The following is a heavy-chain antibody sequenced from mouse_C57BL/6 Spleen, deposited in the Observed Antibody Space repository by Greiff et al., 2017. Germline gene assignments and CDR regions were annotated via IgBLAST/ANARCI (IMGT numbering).Heavy chain of an antibody. CDR1: GFTFSSYA. V-gene: IGHV5-4*01. J-gene: IGHJ4*01. CDR2: ISDGGSYT. Sequence: EVMLVESGGGLVKPGGSLKLSCAASGFTFSSYALSWVRQTPEKRLEWVATISDGGSYTYYPDNLKGRFTISRDNAKNNLYLQMSHLKSEDTAMYYCARDRIDYDVGYAMYYWGQGTSVTVSS. D-gene: IGHD2-4*01. CDR3: ARDRIDYDVGYAMYY.